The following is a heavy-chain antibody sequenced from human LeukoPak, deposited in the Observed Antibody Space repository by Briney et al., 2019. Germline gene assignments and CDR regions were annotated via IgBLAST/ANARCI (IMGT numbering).Heavy chain of an antibody. CDR1: GYTFTSFD. V-gene: IGHV1-8*01. J-gene: IGHJ5*02. D-gene: IGHD6-19*01. CDR3: ARGRGGWYFDP. CDR2: MNPTSSTT. Sequence: GASVKVSCKASGYTFTSFDINWVRQAPGQGLEWMGWMNPTSSTTGYVQKFQGRVTMTTNTSISTAYMELNSLRSEDTAVYYCARGRGGWYFDPWGQGTLVTVSS.